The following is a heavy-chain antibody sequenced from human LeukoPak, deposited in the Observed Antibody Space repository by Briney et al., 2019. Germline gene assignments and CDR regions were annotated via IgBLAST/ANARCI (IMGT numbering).Heavy chain of an antibody. D-gene: IGHD3-9*01. J-gene: IGHJ5*02. V-gene: IGHV5-51*01. CDR2: IYPGDSDT. CDR3: ARVPSYDIRWFDP. Sequence: GESLKISCKGYSFTSYWIGWVRQMPGKGLGWMGIIYPGDSDTRYSPSFQGQVTISADKSISTAYLQWSSLKASDTAMYYCARVPSYDIRWFDPWGQGTLVTVSS. CDR1: YSFTSYW.